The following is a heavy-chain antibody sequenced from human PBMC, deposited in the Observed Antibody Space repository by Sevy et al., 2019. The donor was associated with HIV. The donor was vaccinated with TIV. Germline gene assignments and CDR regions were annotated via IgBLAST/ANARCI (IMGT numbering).Heavy chain of an antibody. Sequence: ASVKVSCKASRSTFVSNDINWLRQAPGQVLGGVGWMRPNSGEVGYAQKFQGRVTMTMNISITTAYMELGRLRFDDTAVYYCAQGYYFTYWGQGTVVTVSS. V-gene: IGHV1-8*01. CDR2: MRPNSGEV. CDR1: RSTFVSND. J-gene: IGHJ4*02. D-gene: IGHD3-22*01. CDR3: AQGYYFTY.